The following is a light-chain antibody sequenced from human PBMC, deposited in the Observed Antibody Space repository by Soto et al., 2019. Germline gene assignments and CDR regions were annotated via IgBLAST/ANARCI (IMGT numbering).Light chain of an antibody. CDR2: GAS. Sequence: EIVLTQSPGTLSLSPGERATLSCMASQSVTSSYLAWYQQKPGQAPRLLIYGASNRATGIPDRFSGSGSGTDLTLTISRLEPEDFAVYYCQQYGSSGTFGQGTKVDIK. CDR1: QSVTSSY. J-gene: IGKJ1*01. CDR3: QQYGSSGT. V-gene: IGKV3-20*01.